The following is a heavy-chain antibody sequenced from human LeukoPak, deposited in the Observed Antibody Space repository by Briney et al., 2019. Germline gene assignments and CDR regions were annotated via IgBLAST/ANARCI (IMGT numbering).Heavy chain of an antibody. CDR2: IIPIFGTA. D-gene: IGHD3-22*01. CDR3: PRGPEYYYDSWFDP. CDR1: GGTFSSYA. J-gene: IGHJ5*02. Sequence: ASVKVSCKASGGTFSSYAISWVRQAPGQGLEWMGGIIPIFGTANYAQKFQGRVTITADESTSTAYMELSSLRSEDTAVYYCPRGPEYYYDSWFDPWGQGTLVTVSS. V-gene: IGHV1-69*13.